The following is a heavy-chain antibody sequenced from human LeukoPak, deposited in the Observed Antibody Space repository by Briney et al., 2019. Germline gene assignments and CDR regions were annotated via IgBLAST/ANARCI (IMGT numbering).Heavy chain of an antibody. V-gene: IGHV4-61*02. J-gene: IGHJ5*02. CDR2: IYTSGST. D-gene: IGHD3-22*01. CDR1: GDSISSGSYY. Sequence: SQTLSLTCTVSGDSISSGSYYWRWIRQPAGKGLEWIVRIYTSGSTNYNPSLKSRLTISVDTSKNQFSLKLSSVTAADTAVYYCARETDSSGYYYWFDPWGQGTLVTVSS. CDR3: ARETDSSGYYYWFDP.